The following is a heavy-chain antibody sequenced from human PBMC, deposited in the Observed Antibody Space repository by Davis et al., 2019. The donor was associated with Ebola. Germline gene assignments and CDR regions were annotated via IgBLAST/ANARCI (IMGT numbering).Heavy chain of an antibody. CDR2: ISYDGSNK. J-gene: IGHJ6*02. D-gene: IGHD3-3*01. CDR1: GFTFSSYA. CDR3: ARDPPIIRFLEWSFHYYGMDV. Sequence: GESLKISCAASGFTFSSYAMHWVRQAPGKGLEWVAVISYDGSNKYYADSVKGRFTISRDNSKNTLYLQMNSLRAEDTAVYYCARDPPIIRFLEWSFHYYGMDVWGQGTTVTVSS. V-gene: IGHV3-30-3*01.